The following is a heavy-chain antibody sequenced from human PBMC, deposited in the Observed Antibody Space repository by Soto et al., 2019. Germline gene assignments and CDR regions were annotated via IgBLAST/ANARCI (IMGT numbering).Heavy chain of an antibody. CDR1: GVSISNSSYY. J-gene: IGHJ4*02. CDR2: IYYSGIT. CDR3: ARNGSN. Sequence: RSETLSLTFTVTGVSISNSSYYWGWIRRPPGTGLEWIGTIYYSGITYYNPSLKSRVTISVDTSKNQFSLKLTSVTAADTAVYYCARNGSNWGQGTLVTVS. V-gene: IGHV4-39*01.